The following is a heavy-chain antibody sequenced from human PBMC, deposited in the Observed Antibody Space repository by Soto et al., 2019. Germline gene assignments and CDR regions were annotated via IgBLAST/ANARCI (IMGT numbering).Heavy chain of an antibody. D-gene: IGHD1-7*01. CDR1: GFTFSNYG. CDR3: AKDGVELREYYYSGRDV. Sequence: QVQLVESGGGVVHPGRSLRLSCAASGFTFSNYGMHWGRQAPGKGLEWVAVISYDGSNIYYADSVKGRFTISRDNSKNTLYLQMNSLRAEDTALYYCAKDGVELREYYYSGRDVWGQGTTVTVSS. J-gene: IGHJ6*02. V-gene: IGHV3-30*18. CDR2: ISYDGSNI.